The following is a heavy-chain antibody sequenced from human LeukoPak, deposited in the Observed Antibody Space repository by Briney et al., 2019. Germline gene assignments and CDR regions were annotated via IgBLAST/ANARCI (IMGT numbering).Heavy chain of an antibody. D-gene: IGHD6-13*01. J-gene: IGHJ3*02. V-gene: IGHV3-30-3*01. CDR1: GFTFSSYA. CDR2: ISYDGSNK. CDR3: ARDMASLYSSSSNHDAFDI. Sequence: GGSLRLSCAASGFTFSSYAVHWVRQAPGQGLEWVAFISYDGSNKYYADSVKGRFTISRDNAKNSLYLQMNSLRAEDTAVYYCARDMASLYSSSSNHDAFDIWGQGTMVTVSS.